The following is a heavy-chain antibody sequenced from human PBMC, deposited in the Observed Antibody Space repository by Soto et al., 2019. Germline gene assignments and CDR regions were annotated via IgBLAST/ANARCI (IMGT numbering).Heavy chain of an antibody. J-gene: IGHJ4*02. CDR1: GFTFSSYA. Sequence: GGSLRLSCAASGFTFSSYAMHWVRQAPGKGLEWVAVISYDGSNKYYADSVKGRFTISRDNSKNTLYLQMNSLRAEDTAVYYCARGGSYCGGDCYPTEVMGVDYWGQGTLVTVSS. CDR2: ISYDGSNK. D-gene: IGHD2-21*02. CDR3: ARGGSYCGGDCYPTEVMGVDY. V-gene: IGHV3-30-3*01.